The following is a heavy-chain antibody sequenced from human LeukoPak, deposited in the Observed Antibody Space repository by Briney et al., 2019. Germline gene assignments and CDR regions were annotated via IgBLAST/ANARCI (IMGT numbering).Heavy chain of an antibody. CDR3: ANCPHDGRSDDEFYSYMDV. D-gene: IGHD2-21*01. Sequence: SSETLSLTCTASGHSIDSGYHCGWIRQPPGKGLEWIGSIYWSGNSYFNPSLKSRLTISVDTSKNQFSLRLSSVTAADTAIYYCANCPHDGRSDDEFYSYMDVWGKGTTVTVSS. V-gene: IGHV4-38-2*02. CDR2: IYWSGNS. J-gene: IGHJ6*04. CDR1: GHSIDSGYH.